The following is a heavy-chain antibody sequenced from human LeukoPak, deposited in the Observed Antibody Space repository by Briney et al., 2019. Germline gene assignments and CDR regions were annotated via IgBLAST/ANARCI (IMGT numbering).Heavy chain of an antibody. J-gene: IGHJ4*02. CDR2: INHSGST. CDR1: GGSFSGYY. D-gene: IGHD6-6*01. Sequence: SETLSLTCAVYGGSFSGYYWSWIRQPPGKGLEWIGEINHSGSTNYNPSLKSRVTISVDTSKNQLSLKLSSVTAADTAVYYCARERVENQQLVGGNYWGQGTLVTVSS. V-gene: IGHV4-34*01. CDR3: ARERVENQQLVGGNY.